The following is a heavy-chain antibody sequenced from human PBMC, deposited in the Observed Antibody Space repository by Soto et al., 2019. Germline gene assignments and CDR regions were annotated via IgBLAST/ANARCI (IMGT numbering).Heavy chain of an antibody. Sequence: ASVKVSCKASGYTFTSYGISWVRQAPGQGLEWMGWISAYNGNTNYAQKLQGRVTMTTDTSTSTAYMELRSLRSDDTAVYYCARDKSPYSNYVLFDYWGQGTLVTVSS. J-gene: IGHJ4*02. CDR3: ARDKSPYSNYVLFDY. V-gene: IGHV1-18*01. CDR2: ISAYNGNT. D-gene: IGHD4-4*01. CDR1: GYTFTSYG.